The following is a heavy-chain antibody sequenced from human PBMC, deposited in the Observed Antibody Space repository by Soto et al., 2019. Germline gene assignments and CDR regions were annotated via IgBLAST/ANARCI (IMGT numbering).Heavy chain of an antibody. V-gene: IGHV2-5*02. Sequence: QITLKESGPTLVKPTQTLTLTCTFSGFSLSTSGVGVGWIRQPPGKALDWLALIYWDDDKRYSPSLKSRLTITQDTSKNQVVRTMTNMDPVDTATYYCAHSLIPNWGSRGAFDYWGQGTLVTVSS. J-gene: IGHJ4*02. CDR1: GFSLSTSGVG. CDR2: IYWDDDK. CDR3: AHSLIPNWGSRGAFDY. D-gene: IGHD7-27*01.